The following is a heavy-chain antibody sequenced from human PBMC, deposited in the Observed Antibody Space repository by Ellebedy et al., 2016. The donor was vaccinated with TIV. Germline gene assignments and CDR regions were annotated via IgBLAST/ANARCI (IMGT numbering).Heavy chain of an antibody. Sequence: GESLKISCAASGFTFSTYAMHWVRQAPGKGLEWVANIKEDGSRTSYVDSVRGRFTISRDNAKNSLYLQMNSLRAEETAVYYCATGARSEGGYWGQGTLVTVSS. V-gene: IGHV3-7*01. D-gene: IGHD2-15*01. J-gene: IGHJ4*02. CDR2: IKEDGSRT. CDR1: GFTFSTYA. CDR3: ATGARSEGGY.